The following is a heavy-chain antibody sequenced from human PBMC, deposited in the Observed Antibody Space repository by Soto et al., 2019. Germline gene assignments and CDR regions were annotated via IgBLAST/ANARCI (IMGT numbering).Heavy chain of an antibody. CDR2: ISYDGSNK. CDR3: AKVDLVGTAMGYYYYYGMDV. V-gene: IGHV3-30*18. J-gene: IGHJ6*02. Sequence: GGSLRLSCAASGFTFSSYGMHWVRQAPGKGLEWVAVISYDGSNKYYAGSVKGRFTISRDNSKNTLYLQMNSLRAEDTAVYYCAKVDLVGTAMGYYYYYGMDVWGQGTTVTVSS. D-gene: IGHD5-18*01. CDR1: GFTFSSYG.